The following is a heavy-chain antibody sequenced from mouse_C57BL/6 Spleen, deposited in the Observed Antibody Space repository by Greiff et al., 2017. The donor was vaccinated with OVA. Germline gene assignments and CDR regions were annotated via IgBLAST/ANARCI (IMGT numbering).Heavy chain of an antibody. D-gene: IGHD1-1*01. CDR1: GFTFSDYG. CDR3: ARGALITTVVATPFSY. J-gene: IGHJ3*01. V-gene: IGHV5-17*01. CDR2: ISSGSSII. Sequence: EVQLVESGGGLVKPGGSLKLSCAASGFTFSDYGLHWVRQAPEKGLEWVAYISSGSSIIYYADTVKGRFTISRDNAKNTLFLQMPSLRSEDTAMYYCARGALITTVVATPFSYWGQGTLVTVAA.